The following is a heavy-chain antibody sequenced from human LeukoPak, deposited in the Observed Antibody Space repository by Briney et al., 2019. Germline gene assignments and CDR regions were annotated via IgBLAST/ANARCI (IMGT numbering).Heavy chain of an antibody. D-gene: IGHD3-10*01. J-gene: IGHJ4*02. CDR3: AKVAKYYYGSETYYFFEH. CDR2: ISSSSSYI. V-gene: IGHV3-21*01. Sequence: GGSLRLSCVASGFTFSTYGMSWVRQAPGKGLEWVSSISSSSSYIYYADSVKGRFTISRDNAKNSLYLQMNSLRVEDTAVYYCAKVAKYYYGSETYYFFEHWGQGTPVTASS. CDR1: GFTFSTYG.